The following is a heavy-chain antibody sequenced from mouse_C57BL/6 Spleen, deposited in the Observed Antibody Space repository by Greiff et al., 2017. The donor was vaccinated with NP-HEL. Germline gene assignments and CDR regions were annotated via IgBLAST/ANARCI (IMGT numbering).Heavy chain of an antibody. D-gene: IGHD1-1*01. CDR2: IYPRDGST. Sequence: VQLQQSDAELVKPGASVKISCKVSGYTFTDHTIHWMKQRPEQGLEWIGYIYPRDGSTKYNEKFKGKGTLTADKSSSTAYMQLNSLTSEDSAVYFCAGYGSSYKYYFDYWGQGITLTVSS. CDR3: AGYGSSYKYYFDY. CDR1: GYTFTDHT. J-gene: IGHJ2*01. V-gene: IGHV1-78*01.